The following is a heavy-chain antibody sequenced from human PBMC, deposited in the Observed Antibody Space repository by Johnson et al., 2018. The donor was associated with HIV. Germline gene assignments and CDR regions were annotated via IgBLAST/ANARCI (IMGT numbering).Heavy chain of an antibody. J-gene: IGHJ3*02. D-gene: IGHD3-3*01. CDR1: GFTFSNYW. CDR3: AREPLAHYTFWSAYLHAFDI. CDR2: IKQDGSEK. Sequence: VQLVESGGGLVKPGGSLRLSCAASGFTFSNYWMSWVRQAPGRALEWVANIKQDGSEKYYVDSVKGRFTISRDNARNSLYLQMNSLRAEDTAVYYCAREPLAHYTFWSAYLHAFDIWGQGTMVTVSS. V-gene: IGHV3-7*01.